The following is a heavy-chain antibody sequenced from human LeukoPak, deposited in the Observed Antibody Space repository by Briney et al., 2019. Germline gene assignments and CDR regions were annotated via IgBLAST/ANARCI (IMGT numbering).Heavy chain of an antibody. CDR1: GFTFSSYG. CDR2: ISYDGSSK. J-gene: IGHJ4*02. Sequence: GGSLRLSCAASGFTFSSYGMHWVRQAPGKGLEWVAVISYDGSSKYYADSVKGRFTISRDNSKNTLYLQMNSLRAEDTAVYYCAKRGGIAVAGTIGYFDYWGQGTLVTVSS. V-gene: IGHV3-30*18. CDR3: AKRGGIAVAGTIGYFDY. D-gene: IGHD6-19*01.